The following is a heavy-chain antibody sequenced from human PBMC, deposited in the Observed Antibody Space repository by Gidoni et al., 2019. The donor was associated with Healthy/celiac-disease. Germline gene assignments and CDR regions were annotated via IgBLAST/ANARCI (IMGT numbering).Heavy chain of an antibody. D-gene: IGHD4-17*01. CDR2: FDPADGET. V-gene: IGHV1-24*01. CDR1: GSTLTSVS. Sequence: QVQLVPSGAEVKKPGASVKVSCKVSGSTLTSVSMHWVRQAPGKGLEWMGCFDPADGETIYAQKFQVRVTMTEDTSTDTANMELRSLRSEDTAVYYCATASATVTTSVWYFDLWGRGTLVTVSS. CDR3: ATASATVTTSVWYFDL. J-gene: IGHJ2*01.